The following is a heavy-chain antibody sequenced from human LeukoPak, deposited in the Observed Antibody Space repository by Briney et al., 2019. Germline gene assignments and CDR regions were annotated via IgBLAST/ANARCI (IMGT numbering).Heavy chain of an antibody. Sequence: SETLSLTCTVSGGSISSSSYYWGWIRQPPGKGLEWIGSIYYSGGTYYNPSLKSRVTISVDASKNQFSLKLSSVTAADTAVYYCASPRIVGAANWGQGTLVTVSS. CDR3: ASPRIVGAAN. D-gene: IGHD1-26*01. CDR2: IYYSGGT. CDR1: GGSISSSSYY. J-gene: IGHJ4*02. V-gene: IGHV4-39*01.